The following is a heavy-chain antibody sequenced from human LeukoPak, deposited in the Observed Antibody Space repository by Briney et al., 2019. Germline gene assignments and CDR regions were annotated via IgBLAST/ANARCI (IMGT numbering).Heavy chain of an antibody. V-gene: IGHV3-30*02. J-gene: IGHJ4*02. CDR1: GFTFSTYG. D-gene: IGHD2-2*01. Sequence: GESLRLSCAASGFTFSTYGMHWVRQAPGKGLEWVAFIRYDESNKYYADSVKGRFTISRDNSKNTLYLQMNSLRAEDTAVYFCAKEALGYCSSTTCLGEFDFWGQGTLVTVSS. CDR3: AKEALGYCSSTTCLGEFDF. CDR2: IRYDESNK.